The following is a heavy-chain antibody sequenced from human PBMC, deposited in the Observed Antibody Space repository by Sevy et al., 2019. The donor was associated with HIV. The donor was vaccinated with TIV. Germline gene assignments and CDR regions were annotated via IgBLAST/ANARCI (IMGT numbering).Heavy chain of an antibody. V-gene: IGHV3-7*01. Sequence: GGSLRLSXAXXXXXFHTXXMXXVXQAPGKGLEGLANIRQEGNEINYADSVKGRFTISRDNAMQSLYLEMNNLRVEDSGIXXXAXXXXXXXXQGTLVTVSS. CDR2: IRQEGNEI. J-gene: IGHJ4*02. CDR3: AXXXXXX. CDR1: XXXFHTXX.